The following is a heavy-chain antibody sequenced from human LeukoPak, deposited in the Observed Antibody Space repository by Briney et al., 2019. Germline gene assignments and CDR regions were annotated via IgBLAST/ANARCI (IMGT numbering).Heavy chain of an antibody. D-gene: IGHD6-25*01. CDR2: ISGSGGST. Sequence: GGPLRLSCAASGFTFSSYAMSWVRQAPGKGLEWVSGISGSGGSTYYADSVKGRFTISRGNSKNTLYLQMNSLRAEDTAVYYCAKDQRGPLFDYWGQGTLVTVSS. J-gene: IGHJ4*02. CDR3: AKDQRGPLFDY. V-gene: IGHV3-23*01. CDR1: GFTFSSYA.